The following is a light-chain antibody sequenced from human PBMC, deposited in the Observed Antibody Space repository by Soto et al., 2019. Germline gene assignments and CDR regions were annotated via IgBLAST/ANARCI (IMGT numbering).Light chain of an antibody. CDR1: QSISGS. CDR2: KAA. J-gene: IGKJ4*01. Sequence: DIQMTQSPSTLSASVGDRVTITCRASQSISGSLAWYQQKPGTVPKLLIYKAAGLESGVPSRFSGSGSGTEFTLTISGLQPDDFATYYCQQYSGYPLTFGGGTKVEN. V-gene: IGKV1-5*03. CDR3: QQYSGYPLT.